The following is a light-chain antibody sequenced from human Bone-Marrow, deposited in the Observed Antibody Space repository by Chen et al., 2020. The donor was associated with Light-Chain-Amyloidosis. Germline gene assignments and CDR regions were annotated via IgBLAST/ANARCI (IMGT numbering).Light chain of an antibody. J-gene: IGLJ3*02. V-gene: IGLV3-21*02. Sequence: SYVLPQPSSVSAAPGQTATIACGGNNIGSTSVHWYQQTPVQAPLLVVYDDSDRPSGIPARLSGSNAGTTATLTISRVEAGEEADYYCQVWDRSSDRPVFGGGTKLTVL. CDR2: DDS. CDR1: NIGSTS. CDR3: QVWDRSSDRPV.